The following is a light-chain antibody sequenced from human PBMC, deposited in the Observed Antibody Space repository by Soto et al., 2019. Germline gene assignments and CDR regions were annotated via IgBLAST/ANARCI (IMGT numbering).Light chain of an antibody. CDR1: QSITTY. Sequence: DIHMTHAPASVSASVVDRVTITCRASQSITTYVNWYQHKPGKAPRLLLYAASSLESGVPSRFSGSGSGTDFSLTISSLQPDDFATYYCQQSYTTPWTFGQGTKVDIK. CDR2: AAS. V-gene: IGKV1-39*01. CDR3: QQSYTTPWT. J-gene: IGKJ1*01.